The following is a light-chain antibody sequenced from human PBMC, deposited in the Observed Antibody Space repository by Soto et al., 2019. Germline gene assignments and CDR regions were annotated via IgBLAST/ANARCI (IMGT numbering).Light chain of an antibody. CDR2: DAS. Sequence: EIVLTQSPATLSLSPGERATLSCRASQSVSRYLSWYQQKPGQAPRLLIYDASNRATGIPVRFSGSGSGTDFTLTISSLEPEDFAVYYCQQCGNWPLTFGQGTKVEVK. CDR1: QSVSRY. J-gene: IGKJ1*01. CDR3: QQCGNWPLT. V-gene: IGKV3-11*01.